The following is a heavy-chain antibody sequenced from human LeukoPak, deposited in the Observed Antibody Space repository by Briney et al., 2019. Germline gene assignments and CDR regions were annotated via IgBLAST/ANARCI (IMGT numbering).Heavy chain of an antibody. J-gene: IGHJ4*02. Sequence: SETLSLTCAVYGGSFSGYYWSWIRQPPGKGLEWIGEINHSGSTNYNPSLKSRVTISVDTSKNQFSLKLSSLTAADTAVYYCAGGPAELRYFDWLSQYDYWGQGTLVTVSS. V-gene: IGHV4-34*01. CDR1: GGSFSGYY. CDR3: AGGPAELRYFDWLSQYDY. CDR2: INHSGST. D-gene: IGHD3-9*01.